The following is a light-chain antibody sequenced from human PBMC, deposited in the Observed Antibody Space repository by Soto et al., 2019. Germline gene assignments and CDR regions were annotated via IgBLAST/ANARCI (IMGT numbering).Light chain of an antibody. Sequence: LTHPASVSWSPGHSITISCTGTSSDVGGYNYVSWYQQLPGKAPKLMIYDVSDRPSGVSNRFSGSKSGNTASLTISGLQAEEEADYYCSSYTSSSLHVFGTGTKVTVL. V-gene: IGLV2-14*01. CDR2: DVS. J-gene: IGLJ1*01. CDR3: SSYTSSSLHV. CDR1: SSDVGGYNY.